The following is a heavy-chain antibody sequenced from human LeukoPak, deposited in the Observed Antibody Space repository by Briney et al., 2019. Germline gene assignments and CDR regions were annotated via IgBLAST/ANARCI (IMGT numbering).Heavy chain of an antibody. Sequence: GGSLRLSCAVSGFTFSSYWMHWVRQAPGKGLVWVSRINSDGSSITYADSVKGRFTLSRDNAKNTLYLQMNSLRAEDTAVYYCARGKAVADNYGMDVWGQGTTVTVSS. CDR3: ARGKAVADNYGMDV. CDR1: GFTFSSYW. J-gene: IGHJ6*02. D-gene: IGHD6-19*01. CDR2: INSDGSSI. V-gene: IGHV3-74*01.